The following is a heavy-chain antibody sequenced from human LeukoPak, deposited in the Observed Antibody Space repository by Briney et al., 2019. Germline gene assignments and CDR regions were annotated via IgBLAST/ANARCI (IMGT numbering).Heavy chain of an antibody. Sequence: PSETLSLTCTVPGGSISSYYWSWIRQPPGKGLEWIGYIYYSGGTNYNPSLKSRVTISVDTSKNQFSLKLSSVTAADTAVYYCARSHYYDSSVDAFDIWGQGTMVTVSS. CDR3: ARSHYYDSSVDAFDI. CDR1: GGSISSYY. J-gene: IGHJ3*02. CDR2: IYYSGGT. V-gene: IGHV4-59*08. D-gene: IGHD3-22*01.